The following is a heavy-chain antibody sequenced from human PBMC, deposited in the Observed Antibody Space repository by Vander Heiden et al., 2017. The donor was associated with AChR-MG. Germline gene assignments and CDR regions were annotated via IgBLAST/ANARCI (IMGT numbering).Heavy chain of an antibody. J-gene: IGHJ6*02. Sequence: DVQLVESGGGLVQPGGSLRLSCAAPGFSFTTYEMNWVRQTPGKGLEWVSYISSSGTVIYYADSVKGRFTISRDNAKSSLNLQMDSLRAEDTAVYYCARGEVIPAAEDYSYYYGLDVWGQGTTVTVSS. CDR2: ISSSGTVI. CDR3: ARGEVIPAAEDYSYYYGLDV. CDR1: GFSFTTYE. D-gene: IGHD2-2*01. V-gene: IGHV3-48*03.